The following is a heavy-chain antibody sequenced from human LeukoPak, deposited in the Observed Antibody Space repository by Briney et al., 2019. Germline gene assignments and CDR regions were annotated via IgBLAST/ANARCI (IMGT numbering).Heavy chain of an antibody. CDR3: ARVPLGYCSGGSCYPDY. V-gene: IGHV1-18*01. Sequence: GASVKVSCKASGYTFTSYGISWVRQAPGQGLEWMGWISAYNGNTNYAQKLQGRVTMTTDTSTSTAYMELRSLRSDDTAVYYCARVPLGYCSGGSCYPDYWDQGTLVTVSS. J-gene: IGHJ4*02. D-gene: IGHD2-15*01. CDR2: ISAYNGNT. CDR1: GYTFTSYG.